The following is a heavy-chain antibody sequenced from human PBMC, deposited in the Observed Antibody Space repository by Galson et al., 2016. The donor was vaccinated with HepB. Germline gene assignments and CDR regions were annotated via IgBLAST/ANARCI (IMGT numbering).Heavy chain of an antibody. D-gene: IGHD6-6*01. CDR2: ISVGNGNT. J-gene: IGHJ4*02. V-gene: IGHV1-3*01. CDR1: GYTFTYYA. CDR3: ASPNPYSSSSGSDY. Sequence: SVKVSCKASGYTFTYYAIHWVRQAPGQRLEWMGWISVGNGNTKYPQNFQGRVTITRDTSASTAYMELRSLRSEDTAVYYCASPNPYSSSSGSDYWGQGTLVTVSS.